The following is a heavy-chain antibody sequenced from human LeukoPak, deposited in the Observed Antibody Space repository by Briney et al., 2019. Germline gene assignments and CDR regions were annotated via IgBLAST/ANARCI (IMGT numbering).Heavy chain of an antibody. D-gene: IGHD3-22*01. CDR1: GGSISSGDYY. CDR3: ARGLGYLDY. CDR2: IYHSVTT. J-gene: IGHJ4*02. Sequence: SETLSLTCTVSGGSISSGDYYWSWIRQPPGKGLEWIGSIYHSVTTFYNPSLKSRVTISLDASKNHFSLKLSSLTAADTAVYYCARGLGYLDYWGQGTLVPVSS. V-gene: IGHV4-39*02.